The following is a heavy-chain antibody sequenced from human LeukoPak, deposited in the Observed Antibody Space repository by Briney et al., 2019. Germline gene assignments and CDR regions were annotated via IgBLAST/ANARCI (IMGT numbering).Heavy chain of an antibody. J-gene: IGHJ4*02. CDR2: IYYRGST. CDR3: AREQLVGSRYFDY. CDR1: GGSISGGDLY. D-gene: IGHD6-6*01. Sequence: SQTLSLTCTVSGGSISGGDLYWSWIRQSPGRGLEWIGYIYYRGSTYYNPSLKSRVTISVDTSKNQFSLNLSSVTAADTAMYYCAREQLVGSRYFDYWGQGTLVTVSS. V-gene: IGHV4-30-4*01.